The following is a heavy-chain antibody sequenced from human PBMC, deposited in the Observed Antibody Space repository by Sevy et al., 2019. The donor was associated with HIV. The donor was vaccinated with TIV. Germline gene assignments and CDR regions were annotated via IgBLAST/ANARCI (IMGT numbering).Heavy chain of an antibody. J-gene: IGHJ4*02. D-gene: IGHD2-8*01. CDR2: INQDGSVI. CDR1: GFTFSDSW. CDR3: ARAVGKDGAY. Sequence: GGSLRLSCTASGFTFSDSWMHWVRQAPGKGLEWLANINQDGSVIYYADSVKGRFTISRDNSRNSMFLQMSSLRAGDTATYYCARAVGKDGAYWGQGTLVTVSS. V-gene: IGHV3-7*03.